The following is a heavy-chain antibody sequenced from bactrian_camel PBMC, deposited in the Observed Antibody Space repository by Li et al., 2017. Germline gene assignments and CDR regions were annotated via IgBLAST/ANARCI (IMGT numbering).Heavy chain of an antibody. V-gene: IGHV3-3*01. Sequence: VQLVESGGGSVQAGGSLRLSCVVSGHSRGSICVGWYRLPPGRAPAEREGTAAIRRSGGETWYAGSVKGRFTISQDSARNTVYLQLNSLKTEDTAMYYCTKDRGRAVPAGSFDYWAQGTQVTVS. D-gene: IGHD6*01. J-gene: IGHJ6*01. CDR2: IRRSGGET. CDR3: TKDRGRAVPAGSFDY. CDR1: GHSRGSIC.